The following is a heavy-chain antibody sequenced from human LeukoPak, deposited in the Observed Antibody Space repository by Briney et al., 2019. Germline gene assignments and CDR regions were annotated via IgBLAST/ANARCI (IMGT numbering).Heavy chain of an antibody. CDR2: VGGSGDAT. D-gene: IGHD3-22*01. J-gene: IGHJ4*02. CDR1: GFVFDTHA. Sequence: GGSLRLSCAASGFVFDTHAMNWVRQAPGKGLEWVSGVGGSGDATYYGDSVKGRFTISRDNSKNTLYLQMNSLRAEDTAVYYCAKRDSSGYYYSIDYWGQGTLVTVSS. CDR3: AKRDSSGYYYSIDY. V-gene: IGHV3-23*01.